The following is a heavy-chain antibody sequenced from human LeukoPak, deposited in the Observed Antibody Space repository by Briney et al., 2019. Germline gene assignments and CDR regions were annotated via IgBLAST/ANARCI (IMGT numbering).Heavy chain of an antibody. CDR1: GGSISSYY. V-gene: IGHV4-59*01. CDR2: IYYSGST. Sequence: SETLSLTCTVSGGSISSYYWSWIRQPPGKGLEWIGYIYYSGSTNYNPSLKSRVTISVDTSKNQFSLKLSSVTAADTAMYYCARSVTFSGYMDVWGKGTTVTVSS. CDR3: ARSVTFSGYMDV. D-gene: IGHD2/OR15-2a*01. J-gene: IGHJ6*03.